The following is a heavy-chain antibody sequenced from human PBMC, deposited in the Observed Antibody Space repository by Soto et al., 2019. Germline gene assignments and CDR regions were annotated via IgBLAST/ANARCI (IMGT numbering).Heavy chain of an antibody. CDR1: GGSISNYY. J-gene: IGHJ4*02. D-gene: IGHD1-26*01. CDR3: ARVGATAELDV. V-gene: IGHV4-59*01. CDR2: MLHSGST. Sequence: SETLSLSCTVFGGSISNYYWSWIRQPPGKSLEWIGYMLHSGSTSYNPSLQSRVTISGDTSNNQFALKVTSVTAADTAVYYCARVGATAELDVWGQGLLVTVSA.